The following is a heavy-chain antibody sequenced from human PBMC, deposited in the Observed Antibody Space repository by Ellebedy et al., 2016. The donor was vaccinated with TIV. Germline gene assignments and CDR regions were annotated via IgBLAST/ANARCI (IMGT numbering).Heavy chain of an antibody. CDR2: INQHGSAE. D-gene: IGHD6-19*01. CDR1: GFSLSNYW. Sequence: PGGSLRLSCTASGFSLSNYWMHWVRQAPGKGLEWVASINQHGSAEYHVGSVKGRFTISRDNSKSSLYLQMNSLRADDTALYYCARGGVVAGADFWGQGTLVTVSS. CDR3: ARGGVVAGADF. V-gene: IGHV3-7*03. J-gene: IGHJ4*02.